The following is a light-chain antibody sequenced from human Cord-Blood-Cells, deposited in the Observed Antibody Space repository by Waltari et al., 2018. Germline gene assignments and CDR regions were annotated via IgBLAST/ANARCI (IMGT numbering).Light chain of an antibody. V-gene: IGKV4-1*01. Sequence: IVMTQSPDSLAVSLGERATINCKPSQSVLYSSNNKNYLAWYQQKPGQPPKLLIYWASTRESGVPDRFSGSGSGTDFTLTISSLQAEDVAVYYCQQYYSTPSFGQGTKLEIK. CDR2: WAS. J-gene: IGKJ2*01. CDR3: QQYYSTPS. CDR1: QSVLYSSNNKNY.